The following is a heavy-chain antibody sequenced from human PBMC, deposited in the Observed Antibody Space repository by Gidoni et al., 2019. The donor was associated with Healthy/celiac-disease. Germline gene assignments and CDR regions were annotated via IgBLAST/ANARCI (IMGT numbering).Heavy chain of an antibody. Sequence: QVQLVQSGAEVKKHGASVKVSCKASGYTFTSYGISWVRQAPGQGLEWMGWISAYNGNTNYAQKLQGRVTMTTDTSTSTAYMELRSLRSDDTAVYYCARGKGAMVRGVPAAFDIWGQGTMVTVSS. CDR1: GYTFTSYG. V-gene: IGHV1-18*01. D-gene: IGHD3-10*01. J-gene: IGHJ3*02. CDR3: ARGKGAMVRGVPAAFDI. CDR2: ISAYNGNT.